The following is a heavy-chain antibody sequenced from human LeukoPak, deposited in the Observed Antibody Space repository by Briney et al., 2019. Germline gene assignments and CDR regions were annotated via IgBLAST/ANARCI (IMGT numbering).Heavy chain of an antibody. V-gene: IGHV1-18*01. Sequence: ASVKVSCKASGYTFTSYGISWVRQAPGQGLEWMGWISAYNGNTNYAQKLQDRVTMTTDTSTSTAYMELRSLRSDDTAVYYCARGLYRDDILSLDYWGQGTLVTVSS. CDR3: ARGLYRDDILSLDY. D-gene: IGHD3-9*01. CDR2: ISAYNGNT. J-gene: IGHJ4*02. CDR1: GYTFTSYG.